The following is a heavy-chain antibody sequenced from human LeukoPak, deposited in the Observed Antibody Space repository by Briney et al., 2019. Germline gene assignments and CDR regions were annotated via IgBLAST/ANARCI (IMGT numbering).Heavy chain of an antibody. J-gene: IGHJ5*02. CDR3: ARGRIDFVHLEGYNWFDP. V-gene: IGHV1-18*01. D-gene: IGHD1-26*01. CDR1: GYTFTSYG. Sequence: ASVKVSCKASGYTFTSYGISWVRQAPGQGLEWMGWISAYNGNTNYAQKLQGRVTMTRNTSISTAYMELSSLRSEDTAVYYCARGRIDFVHLEGYNWFDPWGQGTLVTVSS. CDR2: ISAYNGNT.